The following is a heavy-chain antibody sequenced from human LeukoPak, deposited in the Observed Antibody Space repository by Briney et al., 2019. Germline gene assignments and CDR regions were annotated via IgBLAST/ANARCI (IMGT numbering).Heavy chain of an antibody. Sequence: SSETLSLTCTVSGGSISSYYWSWVRQPPGKGLEWIGYIYYSGSTNYNPSLKSRVTISVDTSKNRFSLKLSSVTAADMAVYYCARTYYYDSSGLDVWGQGTTVTVSS. CDR1: GGSISSYY. D-gene: IGHD3-22*01. CDR2: IYYSGST. J-gene: IGHJ6*02. CDR3: ARTYYYDSSGLDV. V-gene: IGHV4-59*08.